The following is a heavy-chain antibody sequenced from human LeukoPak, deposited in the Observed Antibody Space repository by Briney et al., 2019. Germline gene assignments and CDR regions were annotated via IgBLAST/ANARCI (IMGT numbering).Heavy chain of an antibody. CDR3: AKTQDAFDT. CDR2: IYYSGST. J-gene: IGHJ3*02. CDR1: GGSISSSSYY. V-gene: IGHV4-39*07. Sequence: PSETLSLTCTVSGGSISSSSYYWGWIRQPPGKGLEWIGSIYYSGSTYYNPSLKSRVTISVDTSKNQFSLKLSSVTAADTAVYYCAKTQDAFDTWGQGTMVTVSS.